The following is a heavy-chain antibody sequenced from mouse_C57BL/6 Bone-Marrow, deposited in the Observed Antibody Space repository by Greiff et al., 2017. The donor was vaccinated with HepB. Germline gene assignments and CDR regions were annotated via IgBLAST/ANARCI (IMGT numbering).Heavy chain of an antibody. CDR3: ARDQTGTWYFDV. Sequence: DVKLVESGGGLVQSGRSLRLSCATSGFTFSDFYMEWVRQAPGKGLEWIAASRNKANDYTTEYSASVKGRFIVSRDTSQSILYLQMNALRAEDTAIYYCARDQTGTWYFDVWGTGTTVTVSS. J-gene: IGHJ1*03. D-gene: IGHD4-1*01. CDR2: SRNKANDYTT. CDR1: GFTFSDFY. V-gene: IGHV7-1*01.